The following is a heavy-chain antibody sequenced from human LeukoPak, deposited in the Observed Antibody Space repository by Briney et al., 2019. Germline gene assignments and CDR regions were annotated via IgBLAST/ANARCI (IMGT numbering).Heavy chain of an antibody. CDR2: INPNSGGT. Sequence: GASVKVSCKASGYTSTGYYMHWVRQAPGQGLEWVGWINPNSGGTNYAQKFQGRVTMTRDTSISTAYMELSRLRSDDTAVYYCAREVGATSAFDYWGQGTLVTVSS. CDR1: GYTSTGYY. CDR3: AREVGATSAFDY. J-gene: IGHJ4*02. D-gene: IGHD1-26*01. V-gene: IGHV1-2*02.